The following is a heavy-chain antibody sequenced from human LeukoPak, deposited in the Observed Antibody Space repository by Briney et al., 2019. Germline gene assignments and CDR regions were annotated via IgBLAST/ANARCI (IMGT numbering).Heavy chain of an antibody. CDR1: GFTFSSYA. J-gene: IGHJ6*02. Sequence: PGGSLRLSCAASGFTFSSYAMHWVRQAPGKGLEWVAVIWYDGSNKYYADSVKGRFTISRDNSKNTLYLQMNSLRAEDTAVYYCARVSWIQLRYYYYGMDVWGQGTTVTVSS. CDR3: ARVSWIQLRYYYYGMDV. D-gene: IGHD5-18*01. CDR2: IWYDGSNK. V-gene: IGHV3-33*08.